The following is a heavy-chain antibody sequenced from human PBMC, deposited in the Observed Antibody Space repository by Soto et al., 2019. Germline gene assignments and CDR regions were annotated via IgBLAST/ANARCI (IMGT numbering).Heavy chain of an antibody. CDR1: GGSVSSGGFS. Sequence: QLQLQESGSGLVKPSQTLSLTCTVSGGSVSSGGFSWSWIRQPPGKGLEWIGYIYPSGSTYYNPSLKSRVTISLDRSKNQFSLKLTSVTAADSAVYYCARGGDYSFDSWGQGTLVTVSS. CDR3: ARGGDYSFDS. J-gene: IGHJ4*02. V-gene: IGHV4-30-2*01. CDR2: IYPSGST. D-gene: IGHD2-21*01.